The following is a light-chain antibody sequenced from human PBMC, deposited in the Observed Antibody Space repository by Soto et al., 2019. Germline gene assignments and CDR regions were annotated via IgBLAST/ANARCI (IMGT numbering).Light chain of an antibody. CDR2: VNT. Sequence: QAVVTQPPSVSGAPGQRVTISCTGSSSNIGAGYDVHWYQQVPGTAPKLLIYVNTNRPSGVPDRFSGSKSGTSASLAITGLQAEDEADYYCQSYDNSLSWVFGGGTKVTVL. CDR3: QSYDNSLSWV. V-gene: IGLV1-40*01. J-gene: IGLJ3*02. CDR1: SSNIGAGYD.